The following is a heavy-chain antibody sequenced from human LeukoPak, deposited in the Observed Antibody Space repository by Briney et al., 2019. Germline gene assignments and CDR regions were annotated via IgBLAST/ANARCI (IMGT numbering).Heavy chain of an antibody. J-gene: IGHJ4*02. D-gene: IGHD2/OR15-2a*01. Sequence: SETLSLTCTVSGGSITNYFWSWIRQPPGKGLEWIAFIYSSGSTKYNPSLKSRVTISVDTSKNQFSLKLSSVAAADTAVYYCARHHIVHPPYFDYWGQGTLVTVSS. CDR1: GGSITNYF. V-gene: IGHV4-59*08. CDR2: IYSSGST. CDR3: ARHHIVHPPYFDY.